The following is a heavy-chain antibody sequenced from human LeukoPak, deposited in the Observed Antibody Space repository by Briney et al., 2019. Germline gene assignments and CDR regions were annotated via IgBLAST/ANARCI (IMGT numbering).Heavy chain of an antibody. Sequence: ASVKVSCKASGYTFTSYAMHWVRQAPGQRLEWTGWINAGNGNTKYSQKFQGRVTITRDTSASTAYMELSSLRSEDTAVYYCARVRSSGWSNGDFDYWGQGTLVTVSS. J-gene: IGHJ4*02. CDR2: INAGNGNT. CDR3: ARVRSSGWSNGDFDY. CDR1: GYTFTSYA. V-gene: IGHV1-3*01. D-gene: IGHD6-19*01.